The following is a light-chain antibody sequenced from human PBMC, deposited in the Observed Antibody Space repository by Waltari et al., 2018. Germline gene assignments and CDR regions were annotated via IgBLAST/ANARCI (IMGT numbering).Light chain of an antibody. CDR1: SSDVGRYNF. CDR3: CSYAGTYTWV. CDR2: DVS. J-gene: IGLJ3*02. V-gene: IGLV2-11*01. Sequence: QSALTQPRSVSGSPGQSVTISCTGPSSDVGRYNFVSWYQHHPGKAPKLMIYDVSKRPSGVPDRFSGSKSGNTASLTISGLQAEDEADYYCCSYAGTYTWVFGEGTKLTVL.